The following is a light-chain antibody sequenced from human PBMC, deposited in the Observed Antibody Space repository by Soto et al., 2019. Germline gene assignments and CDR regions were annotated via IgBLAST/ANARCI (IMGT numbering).Light chain of an antibody. Sequence: EIVLTQSPGTLSLSPGERAILSCRASQSISSNYLAWYQQRPGQAPRLLIFGASYRATGIPDRFSGSGSGTDFSLTISPLEPEDFAVYYCQQYSSSPPEFTFGPGTRVDSK. V-gene: IGKV3-20*01. CDR3: QQYSSSPPEFT. J-gene: IGKJ3*01. CDR2: GAS. CDR1: QSISSNY.